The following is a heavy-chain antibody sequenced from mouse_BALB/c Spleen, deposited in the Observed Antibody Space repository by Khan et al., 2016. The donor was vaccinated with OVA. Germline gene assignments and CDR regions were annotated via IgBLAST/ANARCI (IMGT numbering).Heavy chain of an antibody. D-gene: IGHD2-4*01. V-gene: IGHV3-2*02. CDR2: INYSGNT. Sequence: VQLQQSGPGLVKPSQSLSLTCTVTGYSITSEYAWNWIRQFPGNKLEWMGYINYSGNTRFNPSLKSRTSITRDTSKNQFFLQLNSVTTEDTATYYCARKDYYDYDPFPYWGQGTLVTVPA. CDR1: GYSITSEYA. CDR3: ARKDYYDYDPFPY. J-gene: IGHJ3*01.